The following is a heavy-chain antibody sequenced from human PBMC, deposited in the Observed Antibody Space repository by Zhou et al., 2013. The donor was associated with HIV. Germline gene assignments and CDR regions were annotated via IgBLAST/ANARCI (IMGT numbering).Heavy chain of an antibody. D-gene: IGHD6-19*01. CDR2: VIPFRSP. J-gene: IGHJ6*03. Sequence: QVQLVQSGAEVKEPGSSVKVSCKASGGTFLNYVVTWVRRAPGQGLEWMGGVIPFRSPNYADKFRGRITMTSDGSTGTAYMELRGLTYGDTAVYYCATLSGGWPHPSYYYMDVWGQGTTVTVSS. V-gene: IGHV1-69*05. CDR1: GGTFLNYV. CDR3: ATLSGGWPHPSYYYMDV.